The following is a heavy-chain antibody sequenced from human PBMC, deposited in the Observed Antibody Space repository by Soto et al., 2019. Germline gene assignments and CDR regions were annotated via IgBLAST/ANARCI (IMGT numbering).Heavy chain of an antibody. J-gene: IGHJ4*01. CDR2: ISGSGGST. CDR1: GFTFSSYA. V-gene: IGHV3-23*01. D-gene: IGHD7-27*01. CDR3: AKDRRKWGQPLPYYFDY. Sequence: PGGSLRLSCAASGFTFSSYAMSWVRQAPGKGLEWVSAISGSGGSTYYADSGKGRFTISRDNSKNTLYLQMNSLRAEDTAVYYCAKDRRKWGQPLPYYFDYCGHGTLVTVSS.